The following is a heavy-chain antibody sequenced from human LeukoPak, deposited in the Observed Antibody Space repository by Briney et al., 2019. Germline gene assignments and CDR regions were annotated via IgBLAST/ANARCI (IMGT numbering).Heavy chain of an antibody. CDR1: GYSFTSYA. CDR3: ARDTEAYYFDY. Sequence: ASVKVSCKASGYSFTSYAMHWVRQAPGQRLEWMGWINAGNGNTKYSQKFQGRVTITRDTSASTAYMELSSLRSEDTAVYYCARDTEAYYFDYWGQGTLVTVSS. CDR2: INAGNGNT. V-gene: IGHV1-3*01. J-gene: IGHJ4*02.